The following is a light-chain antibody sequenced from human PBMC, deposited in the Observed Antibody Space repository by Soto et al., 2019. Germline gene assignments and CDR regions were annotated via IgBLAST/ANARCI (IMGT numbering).Light chain of an antibody. V-gene: IGLV2-14*03. J-gene: IGLJ2*01. CDR2: DVS. CDR1: SSDVGLYKY. Sequence: QSALTQPASVSGSPGQSITISCTGTSSDVGLYKYVSWYQHHPGKVPKLIISDVSNRPSGVSNRFSGSKSGKTATLTISGLQAEDEADYYCSSYATSDSLGVFGGGTKLTVL. CDR3: SSYATSDSLGV.